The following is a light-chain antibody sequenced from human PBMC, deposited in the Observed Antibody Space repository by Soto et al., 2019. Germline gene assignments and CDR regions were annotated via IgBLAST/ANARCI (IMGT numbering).Light chain of an antibody. J-gene: IGKJ5*01. CDR3: QQYGSSP. CDR2: GAS. V-gene: IGKV3-20*01. Sequence: EIVVTQSPCTLSFSPGERSTLSGRASQSVSSSYLAWYQQKPGQAPRLLIYGASSRATGIPDRFSGSGSGTDFTLTISRLEPEDFAVYYCQQYGSSPFGQGTRLEIK. CDR1: QSVSSSY.